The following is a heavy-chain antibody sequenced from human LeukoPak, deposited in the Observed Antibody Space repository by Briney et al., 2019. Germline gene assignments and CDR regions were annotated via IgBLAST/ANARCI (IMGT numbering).Heavy chain of an antibody. CDR3: AKEEVEWELRHPGDY. J-gene: IGHJ4*02. V-gene: IGHV3-23*01. D-gene: IGHD1-26*01. CDR2: ISGSGGST. CDR1: GFTFSNAW. Sequence: GGSLRLSCAASGFTFSNAWMSWVRQAPGKGLEWVSAISGSGGSTYYADSVKGRFTISRDNSKNTLYLQMNSLRAEDTAVYYCAKEEVEWELRHPGDYWGQGTLVTVSS.